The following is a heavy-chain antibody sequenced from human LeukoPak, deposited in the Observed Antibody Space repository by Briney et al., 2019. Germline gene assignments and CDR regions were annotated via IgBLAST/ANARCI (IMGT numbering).Heavy chain of an antibody. J-gene: IGHJ3*02. CDR2: ISSGGYT. V-gene: IGHV3-53*01. Sequence: GGSLRLSCAASGFTVSSNSMSWVRQAPGKGLEWVSVISSGGYTYYADSVKGRFTISRDNSKNTLYLQMNSLRAEDTAVYYCAKDSGWELQAFDIWGQGTMVTVSS. D-gene: IGHD1-26*01. CDR1: GFTVSSNS. CDR3: AKDSGWELQAFDI.